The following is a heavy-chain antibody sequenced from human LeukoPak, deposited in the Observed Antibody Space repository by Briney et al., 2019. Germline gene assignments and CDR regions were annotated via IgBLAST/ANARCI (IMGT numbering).Heavy chain of an antibody. CDR3: ARDYCSSFEGGWFDP. Sequence: SETLSLTCTVSGGSISSGSYYWSWIRQPAGKGLEWIGRIYTSGSTNYNPSLKSRVTISVDTSKNQFSLKLSSVTAADTAVYYCARDYCSSFEGGWFDPWGQGTLVTVSS. D-gene: IGHD6-6*01. V-gene: IGHV4-61*02. CDR2: IYTSGST. CDR1: GGSISSGSYY. J-gene: IGHJ5*02.